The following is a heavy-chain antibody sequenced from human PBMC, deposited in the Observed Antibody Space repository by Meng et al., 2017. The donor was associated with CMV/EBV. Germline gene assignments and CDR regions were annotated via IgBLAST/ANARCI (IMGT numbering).Heavy chain of an antibody. Sequence: GESPKISCAASGFTFDDYGMSWVRQAPGKGLEWVSGINWNGGSTGYADSVKGRFTISRDNAKNSLYLQMNSLRAEDTALYYCARDFWSGSKDVWGQGTTVTVSS. CDR2: INWNGGST. V-gene: IGHV3-20*04. CDR1: GFTFDDYG. D-gene: IGHD3-3*01. J-gene: IGHJ6*02. CDR3: ARDFWSGSKDV.